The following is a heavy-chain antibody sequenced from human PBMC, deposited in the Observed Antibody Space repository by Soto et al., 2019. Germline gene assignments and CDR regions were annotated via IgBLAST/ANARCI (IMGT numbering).Heavy chain of an antibody. V-gene: IGHV3-30*04. CDR3: ARELTGYYDSSGYPDY. CDR2: MSYDGSKK. CDR1: GFTFTSYA. D-gene: IGHD3-22*01. J-gene: IGHJ4*02. Sequence: QVQLVESGGGVVQPGRSLRLSCAASGFTFTSYAMHWVRQPPGKGLEWVAVMSYDGSKKYYADSVRGRFTISRDNSKNTLSLQMNSLRPEDTAVYNCARELTGYYDSSGYPDYWGQGTLVTVSS.